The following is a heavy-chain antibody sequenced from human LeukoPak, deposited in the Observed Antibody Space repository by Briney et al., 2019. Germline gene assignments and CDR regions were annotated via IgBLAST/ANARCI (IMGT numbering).Heavy chain of an antibody. V-gene: IGHV4-39*01. Sequence: PSETLSLTCTVSGGSISSSSYYWGWIRQPPGKGLPWIGNIFYSGSTYYNPPLKSRVTISVDTSRSQFSLKLNSVTAADTAVYYCARLWFGAYYFDYWGQGTLVTVSS. CDR3: ARLWFGAYYFDY. CDR2: IFYSGST. CDR1: GGSISSSSYY. J-gene: IGHJ4*02. D-gene: IGHD3-10*01.